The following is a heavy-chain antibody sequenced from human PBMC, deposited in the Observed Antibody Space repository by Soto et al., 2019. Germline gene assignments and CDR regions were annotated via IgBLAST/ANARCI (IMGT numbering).Heavy chain of an antibody. V-gene: IGHV6-1*01. CDR3: ARSNLCIAAPAKYRMDV. J-gene: IGHJ6*02. D-gene: IGHD6-13*01. CDR1: GDSFSSNSAA. CDR2: TYYRSKWYN. Sequence: SQTLSLTSAISGDSFSSNSAAWNWIRQSPSRGLEWLGRTYYRSKWYNDYAVSVKSRITINPDTSKNQFSLQPNSVTPEHTAVYYCARSNLCIAAPAKYRMDVWRQGHTVIVS.